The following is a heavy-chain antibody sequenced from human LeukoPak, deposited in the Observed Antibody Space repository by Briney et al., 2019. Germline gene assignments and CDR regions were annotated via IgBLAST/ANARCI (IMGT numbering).Heavy chain of an antibody. J-gene: IGHJ3*02. D-gene: IGHD1-26*01. CDR1: GYTFTSDR. Sequence: ASVKVSCKASGYTFTSDRISWVRQAPGQGLEWMGWISAYNGNTNYAQKLQGRVTMTTDTSTSTSYMELRSLRSDDTAVYYCARDSGSYRADAFDIWGQGTMVTVSS. V-gene: IGHV1-18*01. CDR3: ARDSGSYRADAFDI. CDR2: ISAYNGNT.